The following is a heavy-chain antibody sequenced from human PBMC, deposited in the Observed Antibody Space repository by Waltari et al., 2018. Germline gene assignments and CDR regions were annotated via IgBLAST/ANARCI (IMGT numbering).Heavy chain of an antibody. CDR2: INPNSGGT. D-gene: IGHD3-22*01. V-gene: IGHV1-2*06. Sequence: QVQLVQSGAEVKKPGSSVKVSCKASGGTFSSYAISWVRQAPGQGLEWMGRINPNSGGTNYAQKFQGRVTMTRDTSISTAYMELSRLRSDDTAVYYCARASSGYHRYYFDYWGQGTLVTVSS. CDR1: GGTFSSYA. J-gene: IGHJ4*02. CDR3: ARASSGYHRYYFDY.